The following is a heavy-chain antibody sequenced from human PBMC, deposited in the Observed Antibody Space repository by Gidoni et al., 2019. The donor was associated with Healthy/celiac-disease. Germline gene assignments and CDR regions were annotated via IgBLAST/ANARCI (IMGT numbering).Heavy chain of an antibody. V-gene: IGHV4-39*01. CDR3: ARRGAVGSIAARAYTTIDY. CDR2: ST. J-gene: IGHJ4*02. Sequence: STYYNPSLKSRVTISVDTSKNQFSLKLSSVTAADTAVYYCARRGAVGSIAARAYTTIDYWGQGTLVTVSS. D-gene: IGHD6-6*01.